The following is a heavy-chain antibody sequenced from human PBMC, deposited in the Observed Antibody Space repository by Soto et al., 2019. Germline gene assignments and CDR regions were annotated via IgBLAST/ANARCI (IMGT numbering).Heavy chain of an antibody. Sequence: SLRLSCAASGFTFSSYAMSWVRQAPGKGLEWVSAISGSGGSTYYADSVKGRFTISRDNSKNTLYLQMDSLRAEDTAVYYCAKDREYSSSWLNYYYGMDVWGQGTTVTVSS. V-gene: IGHV3-23*01. D-gene: IGHD6-13*01. CDR1: GFTFSSYA. J-gene: IGHJ6*02. CDR3: AKDREYSSSWLNYYYGMDV. CDR2: ISGSGGST.